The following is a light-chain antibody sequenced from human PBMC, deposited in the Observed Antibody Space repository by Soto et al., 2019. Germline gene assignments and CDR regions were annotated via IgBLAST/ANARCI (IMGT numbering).Light chain of an antibody. Sequence: DIQMTQSPSTLSASVGDRVTITCRASQSISSWLAWYRQKPGKAPKLLSYKASNLESGAPSRFSGSGSGTEFTLSISRLQPDDVATYYCQQYHNYCTCGQGTKLEIK. CDR2: KAS. CDR3: QQYHNYCT. V-gene: IGKV1-5*03. CDR1: QSISSW. J-gene: IGKJ1*01.